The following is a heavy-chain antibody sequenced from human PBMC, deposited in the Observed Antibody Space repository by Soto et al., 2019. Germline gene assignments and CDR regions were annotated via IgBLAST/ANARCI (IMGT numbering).Heavy chain of an antibody. D-gene: IGHD5-18*01. CDR1: GFTFSSFH. V-gene: IGHV3-48*04. CDR2: ITSSSDTI. J-gene: IGHJ4*02. CDR3: ARDQPGYSYGYGLGY. Sequence: WGSLRLSCAASGFTFSSFHMNWVRQAPGRGLEWVAYITSSSDTIYYSDSVKGRFTISRDNAKNSLYLQMNSLRAEDTAVYYCARDQPGYSYGYGLGYWGQGTLVTVSS.